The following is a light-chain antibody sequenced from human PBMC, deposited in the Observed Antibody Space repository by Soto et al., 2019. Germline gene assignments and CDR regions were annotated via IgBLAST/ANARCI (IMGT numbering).Light chain of an antibody. J-gene: IGKJ4*01. CDR2: DTT. V-gene: IGKV3-11*01. CDR1: QSVKSH. Sequence: EIVLTQSPATLSLSPGEKATLSCRASQSVKSHVAWYQLKPGQSPRLLIFDTTNRATGTPTRFSGSGSGTDFTLTISRLEPEDFAVYYCQQRGNWPVTFGGGTKVE. CDR3: QQRGNWPVT.